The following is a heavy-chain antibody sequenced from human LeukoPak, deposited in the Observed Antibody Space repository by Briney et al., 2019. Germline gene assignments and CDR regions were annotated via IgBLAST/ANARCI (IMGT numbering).Heavy chain of an antibody. CDR3: ARDAADYNDTSGYYDGFDI. J-gene: IGHJ3*02. V-gene: IGHV3-11*05. CDR2: ISSSTEYT. Sequence: GRTLRLSCAASGFTFSDFYINWIRQAPGKGLYWVSHISSSTEYTNYADSVKGRFTISRDNTKNSLYLQMNSLRAEDTAVYYCARDAADYNDTSGYYDGFDIWGQGTMVTVSS. CDR1: GFTFSDFY. D-gene: IGHD3-22*01.